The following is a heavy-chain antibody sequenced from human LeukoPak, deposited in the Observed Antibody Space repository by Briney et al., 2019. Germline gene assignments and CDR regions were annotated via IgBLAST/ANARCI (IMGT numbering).Heavy chain of an antibody. CDR1: GYFSTAYY. V-gene: IGHV4-38-2*02. J-gene: IGHJ3*01. Sequence: SETLSLTCTVSGYFSTAYYWGWIRQPPGKGLEWMASLRPDGHTYTNSSLRHQLTISADMSRNEFSLKLNSLTAADTAVYYCARQVATKGEWAFDVWGQGTVVTVSS. D-gene: IGHD5-12*01. CDR2: LRPDGHT. CDR3: ARQVATKGEWAFDV.